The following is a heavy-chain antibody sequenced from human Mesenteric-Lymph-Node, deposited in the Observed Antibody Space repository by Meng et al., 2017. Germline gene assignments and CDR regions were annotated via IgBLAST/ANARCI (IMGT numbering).Heavy chain of an antibody. D-gene: IGHD6-13*01. CDR2: IHPNSGGT. CDR1: GHTFPGYD. CDR3: ARVGDSSSWYIWYFDL. J-gene: IGHJ2*01. Sequence: VQRVQSGAGVRTPGVSEEVSCKASGHTFPGYDMHWGRQAPGQGPEWRGRIHPNSGGTNYAQKFQGRVTMTRDTSISTAYMELSRLRSDDTAVYYCARVGDSSSWYIWYFDLWGRGTLVTVSS. V-gene: IGHV1-2*06.